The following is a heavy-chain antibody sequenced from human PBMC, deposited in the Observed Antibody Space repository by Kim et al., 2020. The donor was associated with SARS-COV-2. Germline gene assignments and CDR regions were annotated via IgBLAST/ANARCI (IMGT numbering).Heavy chain of an antibody. Sequence: GGSLRLSCAASGFTFDDYGMSWVRQAPGKGLEWVSGINWNGGSTGYADSVKGRFTISRDNAKNSLYLQMNSLRAEDTALYYCARDLDYYDSRGYYLRIGYWGQGTLVTVSS. V-gene: IGHV3-20*04. CDR2: INWNGGST. J-gene: IGHJ4*02. CDR1: GFTFDDYG. D-gene: IGHD3-22*01. CDR3: ARDLDYYDSRGYYLRIGY.